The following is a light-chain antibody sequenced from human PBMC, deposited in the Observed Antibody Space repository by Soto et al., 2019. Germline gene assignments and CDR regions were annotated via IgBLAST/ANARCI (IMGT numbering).Light chain of an antibody. CDR2: KVS. CDR1: QSLVHSDGNTY. V-gene: IGKV2-30*02. CDR3: MQGTHWPYT. J-gene: IGKJ2*01. Sequence: DVVMTQSPLSLPVTLGQPASISCRSSQSLVHSDGNTYLNWFHQRPGQSPRRLIYKVSNRDSGVPDRFSGSESGTDFTLKISRVDAEDVGVYYCMQGTHWPYTFGQGTNLEIK.